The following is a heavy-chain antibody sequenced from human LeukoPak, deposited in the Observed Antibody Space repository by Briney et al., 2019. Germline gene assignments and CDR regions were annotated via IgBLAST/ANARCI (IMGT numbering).Heavy chain of an antibody. Sequence: GESLQISCKGSGSIFTSYWIGWVRQLPGKGLEWMGIIYPGDSDTRYSPSFQGQVTISADKSISTAYLQWSSLKASDTAMYYCARPSNWNFAGDWGQGTLVTVSS. CDR3: ARPSNWNFAGD. D-gene: IGHD1-7*01. J-gene: IGHJ4*02. CDR2: IYPGDSDT. CDR1: GSIFTSYW. V-gene: IGHV5-51*01.